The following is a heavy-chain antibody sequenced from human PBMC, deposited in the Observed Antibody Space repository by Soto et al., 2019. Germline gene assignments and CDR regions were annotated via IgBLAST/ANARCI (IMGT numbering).Heavy chain of an antibody. Sequence: QVQLVQSGAEVTKPGSWVKVSCKASGGTFSSYAISWVRQAPGQGLEWMGGIIPIFGTANYAQKFQGRVTITADESTTTAYMELSSLRSEDTAVYYCASEPSYGSVSYDAFEIWGQWTMVTVSS. V-gene: IGHV1-69*12. CDR1: GGTFSSYA. D-gene: IGHD3-10*01. CDR3: ASEPSYGSVSYDAFEI. J-gene: IGHJ3*02. CDR2: IIPIFGTA.